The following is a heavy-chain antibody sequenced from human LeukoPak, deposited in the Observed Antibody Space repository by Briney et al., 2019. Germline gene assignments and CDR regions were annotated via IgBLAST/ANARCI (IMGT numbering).Heavy chain of an antibody. V-gene: IGHV3-23*01. CDR2: IRGSGNNK. D-gene: IGHD3-16*01. CDR1: GFTFSSSG. J-gene: IGHJ4*02. CDR3: AKTTGLGHFEF. Sequence: GGSLRLSCVASGFTFSSSGMNWVRQAPGKGLDWVASIRGSGNNKYYADSVKGRFTISRDNSKNTLYLQMNSLRAEDTAVYYCAKTTGLGHFEFWGQGTLVTVSS.